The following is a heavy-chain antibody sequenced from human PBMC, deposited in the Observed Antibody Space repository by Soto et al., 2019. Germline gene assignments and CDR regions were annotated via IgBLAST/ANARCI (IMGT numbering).Heavy chain of an antibody. CDR2: IIPIFGTA. CDR1: GGTFSSYA. V-gene: IGHV1-69*13. Sequence: GASVKVSCKASGGTFSSYAISWVRQAPGQGLEWMGGIIPIFGTANYAQKFQGRVTITADESTSTAYMELSSLRSEDTAVYYCASNTYYYDSSGYYYFDYWGQGTLVTSPQ. J-gene: IGHJ4*02. CDR3: ASNTYYYDSSGYYYFDY. D-gene: IGHD3-22*01.